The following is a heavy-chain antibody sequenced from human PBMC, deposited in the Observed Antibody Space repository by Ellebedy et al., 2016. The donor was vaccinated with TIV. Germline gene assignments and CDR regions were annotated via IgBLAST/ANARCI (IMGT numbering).Heavy chain of an antibody. CDR2: IYYSGST. Sequence: SETLSLTXAVYGGSFSGYYWTWIRQPPGKGLEWIGYIYYSGSTNYNPSLKSRVTISVDTSKNQFSLKLSSVTAADTAVYYCAKLGGIAAAYPWGQGTLVAVSS. J-gene: IGHJ5*02. V-gene: IGHV4-59*01. CDR3: AKLGGIAAAYP. D-gene: IGHD6-13*01. CDR1: GGSFSGYY.